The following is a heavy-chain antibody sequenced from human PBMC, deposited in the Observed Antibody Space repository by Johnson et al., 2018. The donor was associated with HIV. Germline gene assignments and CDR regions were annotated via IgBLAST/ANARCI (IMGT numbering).Heavy chain of an antibody. D-gene: IGHD3-22*01. J-gene: IGHJ3*02. CDR3: ARGGYYDGSGSAFDI. Sequence: QVQLVESGGGVVQPGRSLRLSCAASGFTFSSYAMHWVRQAPGKGLEWEAVISYDGSNKYYADSVKGRFTISRDNSKNTLYLQMNSLRAEATAVYYCARGGYYDGSGSAFDIWGQGTMVTVSS. CDR2: ISYDGSNK. CDR1: GFTFSSYA. V-gene: IGHV3-30*04.